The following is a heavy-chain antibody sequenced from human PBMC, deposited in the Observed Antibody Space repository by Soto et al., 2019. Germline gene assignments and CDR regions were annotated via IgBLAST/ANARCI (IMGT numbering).Heavy chain of an antibody. Sequence: QVQLQAAGPGLVKPSQTLSLTCTVSGGSISSGDYYWSWIRQPPGKGREWIGYIYYSGSTYYNPSLKSRVNIPVETSKNQFSLKLSSVTAADTAVYYCARALAAEGAFDIWGQGTMVTVSS. CDR2: IYYSGST. V-gene: IGHV4-30-4*01. J-gene: IGHJ3*02. D-gene: IGHD3-3*02. CDR1: GGSISSGDYY. CDR3: ARALAAEGAFDI.